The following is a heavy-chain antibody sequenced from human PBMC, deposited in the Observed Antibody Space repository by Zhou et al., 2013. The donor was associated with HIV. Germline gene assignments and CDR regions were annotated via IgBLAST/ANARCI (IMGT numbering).Heavy chain of an antibody. CDR3: AKDSSENYDFWSGYHYFDY. D-gene: IGHD3-3*01. Sequence: VQLVESGGGLVQPGRSLRLSCAASGFTFNDYAMHWVRQAPGKGLEWVSGISWNSGSIGYADSVEGRFTISRDNAKNSLYLQMNSLRAEDTALYYCAKDSSENYDFWSGYHYFDYWGQGTLVTVSS. CDR1: GFTFNDYA. V-gene: IGHV3-9*01. J-gene: IGHJ4*02. CDR2: ISWNSGSI.